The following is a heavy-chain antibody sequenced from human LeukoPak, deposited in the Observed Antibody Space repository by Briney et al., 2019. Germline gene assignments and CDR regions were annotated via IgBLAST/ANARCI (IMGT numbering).Heavy chain of an antibody. CDR2: INFIGRT. D-gene: IGHD3-9*01. J-gene: IGHJ4*02. CDR3: ARPTKGRYFDYIFAF. V-gene: IGHV4-39*01. CDR1: GFSVSDPLSY. Sequence: PSETLSLTCTVSGFSVSDPLSYWGWVRQPPGKGLEWIAEINFIGRTSYNSSLNSRVTMSVDTSKNQFSLKMTSLTAADTAVYFCARPTKGRYFDYIFAFWGQGILVTVSS.